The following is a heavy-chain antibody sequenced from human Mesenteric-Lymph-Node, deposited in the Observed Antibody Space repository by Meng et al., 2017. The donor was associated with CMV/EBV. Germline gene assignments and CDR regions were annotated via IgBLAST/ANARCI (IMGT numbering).Heavy chain of an antibody. CDR3: ARGYSGSYYMQY. J-gene: IGHJ4*02. V-gene: IGHV3-21*01. CDR2: VSGSTTYI. Sequence: GESLKISCAASGFTFRSYSMNWVRQAPGKGLDWVSSVSGSTTYIDYADSVKGRFTISRDNAKNSLYLQMNSLRAEDTAVYYCARGYSGSYYMQYWGQGTLVTVSS. CDR1: GFTFRSYS. D-gene: IGHD1-26*01.